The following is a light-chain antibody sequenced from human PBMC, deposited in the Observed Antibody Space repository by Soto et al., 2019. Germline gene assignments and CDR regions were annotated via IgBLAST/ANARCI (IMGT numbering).Light chain of an antibody. J-gene: IGKJ5*01. Sequence: QMRHSTYSLSAPVPYKVTLTPLASQSISSYLNWYQQKPGKAPKLLIYAASSLQSGVPSRFSGSGSGTDFTLTISSLQPEDFAVYYCHQRSNWPPDPFGQVGRLE. CDR3: HQRSNWPPDP. CDR2: AAS. CDR1: QSISSY. V-gene: IGKV1-39*01.